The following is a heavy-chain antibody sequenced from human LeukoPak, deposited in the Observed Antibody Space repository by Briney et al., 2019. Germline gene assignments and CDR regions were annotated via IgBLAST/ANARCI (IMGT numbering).Heavy chain of an antibody. Sequence: GGSLRLSCEASGFTFSNFAMTWVRQAPGKGLEWGSYVSGSSGSTSYADSVKGRFSISRDNSKNTLYLQTYGLRVEDTAIYYCAKRAQATDYFFYAMDVWGQGTAVTVSS. J-gene: IGHJ6*02. CDR1: GFTFSNFA. CDR2: VSGSSGST. V-gene: IGHV3-23*01. CDR3: AKRAQATDYFFYAMDV. D-gene: IGHD1-26*01.